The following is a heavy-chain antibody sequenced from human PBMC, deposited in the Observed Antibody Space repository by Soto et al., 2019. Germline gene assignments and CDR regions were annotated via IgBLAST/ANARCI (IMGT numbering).Heavy chain of an antibody. V-gene: IGHV4-31*03. CDR2: IYYSGST. CDR3: ARGNVDQQLVYNWFDP. J-gene: IGHJ5*02. Sequence: PSETLSLTCIVSGGSISSGRYFWSWIREHPRKGLEWIGYIYYSGSTYYNPSLKSRVAISLDTSKNQFSLNVSSVTAADTAMYYCARGNVDQQLVYNWFDPWGQGTLVTVSS. D-gene: IGHD6-13*01. CDR1: GGSISSGRYF.